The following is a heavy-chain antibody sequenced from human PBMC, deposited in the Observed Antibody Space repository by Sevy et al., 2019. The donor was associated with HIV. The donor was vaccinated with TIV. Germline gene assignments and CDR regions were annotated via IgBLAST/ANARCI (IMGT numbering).Heavy chain of an antibody. Sequence: GESLKISCKGSGYSFTSYWIGWVRQMPGKGLEWMGIIYPGDSDTRYSPSFQGQVTISADKSISTAYLQWSSLKASDTAMYYCATHNGDYAPNDAFDIWSQGTMVTVSS. CDR3: ATHNGDYAPNDAFDI. CDR1: GYSFTSYW. D-gene: IGHD4-17*01. CDR2: IYPGDSDT. J-gene: IGHJ3*02. V-gene: IGHV5-51*01.